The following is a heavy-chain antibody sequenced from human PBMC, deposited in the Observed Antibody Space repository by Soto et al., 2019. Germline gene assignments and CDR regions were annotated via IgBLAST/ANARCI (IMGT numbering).Heavy chain of an antibody. Sequence: EVQLVESGGGLVQPGGSLRLSCAASGFTFSSYDMHWVRQATGKGLEWVSAIGTAGDTYYPGSVKGRFTISRENAKNSLYLQMNSLRAEDTAVYYCARAHDSSGYGDSDFDYWGQGTLVTVSS. J-gene: IGHJ4*02. CDR3: ARAHDSSGYGDSDFDY. CDR1: GFTFSSYD. V-gene: IGHV3-13*01. D-gene: IGHD3-22*01. CDR2: IGTAGDT.